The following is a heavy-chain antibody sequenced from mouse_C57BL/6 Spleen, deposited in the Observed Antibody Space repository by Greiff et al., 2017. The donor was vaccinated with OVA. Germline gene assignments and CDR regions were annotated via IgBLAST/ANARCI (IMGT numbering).Heavy chain of an antibody. CDR1: GYSFTSCYF. Sequence: EVKLMESGPGLVKPSQSLSLTCSASGYSFTSCYFWYWLRQFPGNKLEWMGYISYDGSTNYNPSLKNRITITRDTSKNQFFLKLHSVTTEDTATYYCAREKLGPYYFDYWGKGTTLTVSS. V-gene: IGHV3-6*01. CDR2: ISYDGST. CDR3: AREKLGPYYFDY. D-gene: IGHD4-1*01. J-gene: IGHJ2*01.